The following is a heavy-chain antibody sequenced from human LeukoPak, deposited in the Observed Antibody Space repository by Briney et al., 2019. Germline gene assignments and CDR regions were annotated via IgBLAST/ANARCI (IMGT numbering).Heavy chain of an antibody. CDR1: GYTFTGYY. V-gene: IGHV1-2*02. Sequence: ASVKVSCKASGYTFTGYYMHWVRQAPGQGLEWMGWINPNSGGTNYAQKFQGRVTMTRGTSISTAYMELSRLRSDDTAVYYCARGIVVVPAARDFDYWGQGTLVTVSS. CDR3: ARGIVVVPAARDFDY. D-gene: IGHD2-2*01. CDR2: INPNSGGT. J-gene: IGHJ4*02.